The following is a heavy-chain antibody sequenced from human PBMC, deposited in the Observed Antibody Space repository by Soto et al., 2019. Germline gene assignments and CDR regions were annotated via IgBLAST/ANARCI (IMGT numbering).Heavy chain of an antibody. Sequence: ASVKVSCKASGYTFTGYYMHWLRQAPGQGPEWMGWINPNSGGTNYAQNFQGRVTMTRDTSISTAYMELSRLRSDDTAVYYCARVRGSYYDSSGDRYFDYWGQGTLVTVSS. CDR3: ARVRGSYYDSSGDRYFDY. V-gene: IGHV1-2*02. J-gene: IGHJ4*02. CDR2: INPNSGGT. D-gene: IGHD3-22*01. CDR1: GYTFTGYY.